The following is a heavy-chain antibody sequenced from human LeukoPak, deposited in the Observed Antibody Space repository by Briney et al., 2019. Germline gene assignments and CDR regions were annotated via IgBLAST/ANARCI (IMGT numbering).Heavy chain of an antibody. J-gene: IGHJ5*02. Sequence: ASVKVSCKASGDTFTSYYMHWVRQAPGQGLEWMGIINPSGGSTNYAQKFQGRVTMTRDMSTSIVYMELSSLRSEDTAVYNCAKDYTAMASNWFDPGGQGTLGTVSP. CDR3: AKDYTAMASNWFDP. D-gene: IGHD5-18*01. CDR2: INPSGGST. V-gene: IGHV1-46*01. CDR1: GDTFTSYY.